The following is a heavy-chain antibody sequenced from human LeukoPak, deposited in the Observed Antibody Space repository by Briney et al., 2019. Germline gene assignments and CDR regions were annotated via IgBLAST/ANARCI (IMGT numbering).Heavy chain of an antibody. CDR3: ARLRSSGWYFDY. Sequence: GGSLRLSCAASGFTFSSYAMSWVRRAPGKGLEWVSAISGSGGSTYYADSVKGRFTISRDNSKNTLYLQMNSLRAEDTAVYYCARLRSSGWYFDYWGQGTLVTVSS. CDR1: GFTFSSYA. J-gene: IGHJ4*02. V-gene: IGHV3-23*01. D-gene: IGHD6-19*01. CDR2: ISGSGGST.